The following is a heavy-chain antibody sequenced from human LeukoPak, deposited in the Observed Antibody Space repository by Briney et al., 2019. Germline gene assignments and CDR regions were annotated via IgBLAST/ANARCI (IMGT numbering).Heavy chain of an antibody. D-gene: IGHD3-22*01. CDR2: ISGSRSTI. CDR1: GFIFDDYA. CDR3: ARAATTMIVASDY. V-gene: IGHV3-48*01. J-gene: IGHJ4*02. Sequence: GGSLRLSCAASGFIFDDYAMHWVRQAPGKGLEWVSYISGSRSTIYYADSVKGRFTISRENAKNSLYLQMNSLRAEDTAMYYCARAATTMIVASDYWGQGTLVAVSS.